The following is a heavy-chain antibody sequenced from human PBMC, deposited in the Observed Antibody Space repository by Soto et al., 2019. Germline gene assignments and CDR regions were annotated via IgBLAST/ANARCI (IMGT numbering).Heavy chain of an antibody. D-gene: IGHD3-22*01. CDR3: ARDGWLYYDSTGQGMDL. J-gene: IGHJ6*02. CDR1: GFTFSSYA. CDR2: ISGSGGST. Sequence: GWSLRLSCAASGFTFSSYAMSWVRQPPGKGLEWVSAISGSGGSTYYADSVKGRFTISRDNSKNTLYLQMNSLRAEDTAVYYCARDGWLYYDSTGQGMDLWGQGTTVTVS. V-gene: IGHV3-23*01.